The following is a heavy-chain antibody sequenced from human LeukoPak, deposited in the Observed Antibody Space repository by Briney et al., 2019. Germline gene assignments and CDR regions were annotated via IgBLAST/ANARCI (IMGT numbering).Heavy chain of an antibody. Sequence: SETLSLTCTVSGGSISSSSYYWGWIRQPPGKGLEWIGSIYYSGSTYYNPSLKSRVTISVDTSKNQFSLKLSSVTAADTAVYYCARSPSHVLRYFDWSRESNWFDPWGQGTLVTVSS. CDR3: ARSPSHVLRYFDWSRESNWFDP. J-gene: IGHJ5*02. CDR2: IYYSGST. V-gene: IGHV4-39*07. D-gene: IGHD3-9*01. CDR1: GGSISSSSYY.